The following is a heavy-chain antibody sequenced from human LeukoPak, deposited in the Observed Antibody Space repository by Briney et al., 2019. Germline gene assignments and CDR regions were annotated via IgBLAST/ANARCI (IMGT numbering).Heavy chain of an antibody. CDR3: ARRGPILTGYYNVGYYYYMDV. V-gene: IGHV3-43*01. Sequence: GGSLRLSCAAAGFTFDDYSMHWARQAPGKGLEWVSLISWNGGSTYYADSVKGRFTISRDNAKNSLYLQMNSLRAEDTALYYCARRGPILTGYYNVGYYYYMDVWGKGTTVTVSS. J-gene: IGHJ6*03. CDR1: GFTFDDYS. D-gene: IGHD3-9*01. CDR2: ISWNGGST.